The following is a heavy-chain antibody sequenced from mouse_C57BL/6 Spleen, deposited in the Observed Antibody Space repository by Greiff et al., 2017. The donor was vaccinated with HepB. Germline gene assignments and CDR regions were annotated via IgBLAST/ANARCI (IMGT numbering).Heavy chain of an antibody. D-gene: IGHD1-1*01. Sequence: EVQLQQSGAELVKPGASVKLSCTASGFNIKDYYMHWVKQRTEQGLEWIGRIDPEDGENKYAPKFQGKATRTADTSSNTAYLQLSSLTSDDTAVYYCARTRYGSSPWFASLGQGTLVTVSA. CDR1: GFNIKDYY. J-gene: IGHJ3*01. CDR3: ARTRYGSSPWFAS. CDR2: IDPEDGEN. V-gene: IGHV14-2*01.